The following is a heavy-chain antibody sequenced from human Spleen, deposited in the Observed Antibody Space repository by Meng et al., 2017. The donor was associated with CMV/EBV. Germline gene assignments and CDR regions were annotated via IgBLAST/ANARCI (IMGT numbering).Heavy chain of an antibody. CDR2: IYWNDDK. CDR3: AHEQSIPSMVGLDY. CDR1: GFSLSTSGVG. D-gene: IGHD6-6*01. J-gene: IGHJ4*02. Sequence: SGPTLVHPTLTLTLTSTFSGFSLSTSGVGVGWIRQPPGKALEWLALIYWNDDKRYSPSLKSRLTITKDTSKNQVVLTMTNMDPVDTATYYCAHEQSIPSMVGLDYWGQGTLVTVSS. V-gene: IGHV2-5*01.